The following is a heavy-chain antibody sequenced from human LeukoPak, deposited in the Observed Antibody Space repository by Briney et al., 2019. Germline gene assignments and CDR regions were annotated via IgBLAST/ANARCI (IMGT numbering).Heavy chain of an antibody. Sequence: GGSLRLSCAASGFTFSSYGMHWVRQAPGKGLEWVAVIWYDGSNKYYADSVKGRFTISRDNSKNTLYLQMNSLRAEGTAVYYCARDSLLWHPEYSSSEGPLDDAFDIWGQGTMVTVSS. J-gene: IGHJ3*02. D-gene: IGHD6-6*01. CDR1: GFTFSSYG. CDR2: IWYDGSNK. CDR3: ARDSLLWHPEYSSSEGPLDDAFDI. V-gene: IGHV3-33*01.